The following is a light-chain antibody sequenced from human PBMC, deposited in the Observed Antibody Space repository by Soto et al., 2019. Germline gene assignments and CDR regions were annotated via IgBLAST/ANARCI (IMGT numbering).Light chain of an antibody. V-gene: IGLV1-47*01. Sequence: QSVLTQPPSASGTPGQRVTISCSGSSSNIGSNYVYWYQQHPGTAPKLLIYRNNQPPSGVPDRFSGSKSGTSASLAISGLRYEDEADYYCAAWDDSLSVVFGGGTKLTVL. CDR3: AAWDDSLSVV. CDR2: RNN. J-gene: IGLJ2*01. CDR1: SSNIGSNY.